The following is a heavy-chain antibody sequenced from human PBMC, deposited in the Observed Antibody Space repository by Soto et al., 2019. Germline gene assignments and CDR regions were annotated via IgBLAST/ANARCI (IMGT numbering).Heavy chain of an antibody. J-gene: IGHJ4*02. D-gene: IGHD3-3*01. Sequence: GASVKVSCKASGYTFTSYGISWVRQAPGQGLEWMGWISAYNGNTNYAQKLQGRVTMTTDTSTSTAYMELRSLRSDDTAVYYCARVGHYDFWSGYPQAYYFGYWGQGTLVTVSS. CDR2: ISAYNGNT. CDR3: ARVGHYDFWSGYPQAYYFGY. V-gene: IGHV1-18*04. CDR1: GYTFTSYG.